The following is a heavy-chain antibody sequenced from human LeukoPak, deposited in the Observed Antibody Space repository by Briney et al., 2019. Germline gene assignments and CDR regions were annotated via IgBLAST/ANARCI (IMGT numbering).Heavy chain of an antibody. J-gene: IGHJ5*02. CDR3: ARETNWFDP. V-gene: IGHV4-34*01. CDR2: TNHSGGT. Sequence: KSSETLSLTCAVHGGPLVYYWSWIRQPPGMGLEWIGETNHSGGTNYNPSLKGRVTISVDTSKNQFSLRLSSVTAADTAVYYCARETNWFDPWGQGTLVTVSS. CDR1: GGPLVYY.